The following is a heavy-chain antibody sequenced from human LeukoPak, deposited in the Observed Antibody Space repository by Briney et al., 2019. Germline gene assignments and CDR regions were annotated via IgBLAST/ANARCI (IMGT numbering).Heavy chain of an antibody. J-gene: IGHJ2*01. CDR2: INHSGST. CDR1: GGSFSGYY. CDR3: ARGFIASPTRDYVWGSYRYTMEYFAL. D-gene: IGHD3-16*02. V-gene: IGHV4-34*01. Sequence: PAETLSLTCAVYGGSFSGYYWSWIRQPPGKGLEWIGEINHSGSTNYNPSLKSRVTISVDTSKNQFSLKLSSVTAADTAVYYCARGFIASPTRDYVWGSYRYTMEYFALWGRGTLVTVS.